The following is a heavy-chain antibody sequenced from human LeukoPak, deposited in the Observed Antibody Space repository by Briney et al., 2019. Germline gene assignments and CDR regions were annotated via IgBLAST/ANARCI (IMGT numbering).Heavy chain of an antibody. CDR2: MKEDGGEI. D-gene: IGHD6-19*01. CDR1: GFPFSNYW. Sequence: GGSLRLSCAASGFPFSNYWMSWVRQAPGKGLEWVANMKEDGGEINYVDSVKGRFTISRENAESSLYLQMNSLRAEDTAVYYCARGGIQVSGIDEFDYWGQGTLVTVSS. V-gene: IGHV3-7*04. CDR3: ARGGIQVSGIDEFDY. J-gene: IGHJ4*02.